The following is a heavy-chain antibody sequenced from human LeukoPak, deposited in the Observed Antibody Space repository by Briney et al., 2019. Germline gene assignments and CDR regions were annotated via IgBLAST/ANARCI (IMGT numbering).Heavy chain of an antibody. J-gene: IGHJ4*02. CDR2: FSAYNGNT. Sequence: ASVKVSRKASGYTFTSYGISWVRQAPGQGLEWMGWFSAYNGNTNYAQKLQGRVTMTTDTSTSTAYMELRSLRSDDTAVYYCARDQRGILTGYYDDWGQGTLVTVSS. CDR3: ARDQRGILTGYYDD. CDR1: GYTFTSYG. D-gene: IGHD3-9*01. V-gene: IGHV1-18*01.